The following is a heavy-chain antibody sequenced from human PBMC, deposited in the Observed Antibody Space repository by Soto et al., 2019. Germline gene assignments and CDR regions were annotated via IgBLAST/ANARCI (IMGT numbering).Heavy chain of an antibody. V-gene: IGHV4-59*01. D-gene: IGHD3-10*01. CDR2: IYYSGST. CDR3: ARDVRYGSGSYSDY. CDR1: GGSISSYY. Sequence: PSETLSLTCTVSGGSISSYYWSWIRQPPGKGLEWIGYIYYSGSTNYNPSLKSRVTISVDTSKNQFSLKLSSVTAADTAAYYCARDVRYGSGSYSDYWGQGTLVTVSS. J-gene: IGHJ4*02.